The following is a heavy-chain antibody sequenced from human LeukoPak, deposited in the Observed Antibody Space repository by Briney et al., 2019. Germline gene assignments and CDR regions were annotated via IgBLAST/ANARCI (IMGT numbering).Heavy chain of an antibody. V-gene: IGHV3-21*01. CDR3: ARDTHYDSSGYYPNWFDP. Sequence: GGSLRLSCAASEFTFSTYSMNWVRQAPGKGLEWVSSISSGSTYIYYADSVKGRFTISRDNAKNSLYLQMNSLRAEDTAVYYCARDTHYDSSGYYPNWFDPWGQGTLVTVSS. CDR1: EFTFSTYS. J-gene: IGHJ5*02. CDR2: ISSGSTYI. D-gene: IGHD3-22*01.